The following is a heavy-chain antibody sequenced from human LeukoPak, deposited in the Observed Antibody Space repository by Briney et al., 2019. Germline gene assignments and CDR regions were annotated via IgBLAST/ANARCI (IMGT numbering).Heavy chain of an antibody. Sequence: GGSLRLSCGASGFTFRTYAMSWVRQAPGKGLEWVSGISDGGSRTFYAESVKGRFTVSRDNSKNTLYLQMNSLRAEDTAVYYCAKARGWLRINWFDPWGQGTLVTVSS. D-gene: IGHD5-12*01. V-gene: IGHV3-23*01. J-gene: IGHJ5*02. CDR2: ISDGGSRT. CDR1: GFTFRTYA. CDR3: AKARGWLRINWFDP.